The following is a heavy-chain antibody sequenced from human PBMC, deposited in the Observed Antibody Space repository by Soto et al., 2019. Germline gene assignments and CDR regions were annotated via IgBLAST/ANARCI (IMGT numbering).Heavy chain of an antibody. Sequence: EVQLVESGGGLVKPGGSLRLSCAASGFTFSSCSMNWVRQAPGKGLEWVSSISSSSSYIYYADSVKGRFTISRDNAKNSLYLQMNSLRAEDTAVYYCARDPYYYDSSGYYYWGQGTLVTVSS. D-gene: IGHD3-22*01. CDR3: ARDPYYYDSSGYYY. CDR1: GFTFSSCS. CDR2: ISSSSSYI. V-gene: IGHV3-21*01. J-gene: IGHJ4*02.